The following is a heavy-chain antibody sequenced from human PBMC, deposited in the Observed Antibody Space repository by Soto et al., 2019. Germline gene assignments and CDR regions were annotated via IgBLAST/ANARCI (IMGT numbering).Heavy chain of an antibody. J-gene: IGHJ6*02. CDR3: AREGYGMDV. CDR2: IYSGGST. Sequence: EVKLVESGGGLIQPGGSLRLSCAASEFTVSSNFMNWVRQAPGKGLEWVSVIYSGGSTYYADSVKGRFTISRDKSKNTLDLQMNSRRAKDTAVYYCAREGYGMDVWGQGTTVTVSS. CDR1: EFTVSSNF. V-gene: IGHV3-53*01.